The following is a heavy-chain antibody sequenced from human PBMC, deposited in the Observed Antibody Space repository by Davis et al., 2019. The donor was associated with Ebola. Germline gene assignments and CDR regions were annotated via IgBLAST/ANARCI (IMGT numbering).Heavy chain of an antibody. Sequence: SETLSLTCTVSGGSISSYYWSWIRQPPGKGLEWIGYIYYSGSTNYNPSLKSRVTISVDTSRNQFSLKLSSVTAADTAVYYCGTTIFEAIDIWGQGTMVTVSS. J-gene: IGHJ3*02. CDR3: GTTIFEAIDI. D-gene: IGHD3-3*01. CDR1: GGSISSYY. V-gene: IGHV4-59*12. CDR2: IYYSGST.